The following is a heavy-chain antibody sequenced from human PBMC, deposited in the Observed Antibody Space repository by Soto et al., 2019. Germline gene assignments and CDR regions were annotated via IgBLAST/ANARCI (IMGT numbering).Heavy chain of an antibody. V-gene: IGHV1-18*01. D-gene: IGHD3-16*01. CDR1: GYSFSNYN. J-gene: IGHJ3*02. Sequence: ASVKVSCKSSGYSFSNYNFCWVRQAPGQGLEWLGWISGYNGSTNYAQKLQGRVTLTTDSFTSTAYMELRSLRSDDTAIYYCARDKVWGGFDIWGQGTMVTVSS. CDR2: ISGYNGST. CDR3: ARDKVWGGFDI.